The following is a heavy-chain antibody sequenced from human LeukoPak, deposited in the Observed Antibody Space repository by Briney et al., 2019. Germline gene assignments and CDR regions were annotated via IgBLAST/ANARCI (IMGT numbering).Heavy chain of an antibody. V-gene: IGHV4-38-2*02. CDR2: IYHSGFT. Sequence: PSETLSLTCTVSNYSINNGYYWGWIRQPPGRGLEWIGSIYHSGFTYSNPSLTSRLTMPIDASKNEFSLRLTSVTAADTAIYYCLRDKAGSFYGSGGYHFNYNGMDVWGQGTAVTVSS. CDR1: NYSINNGYY. CDR3: LRDKAGSFYGSGGYHFNYNGMDV. D-gene: IGHD3-10*01. J-gene: IGHJ6*02.